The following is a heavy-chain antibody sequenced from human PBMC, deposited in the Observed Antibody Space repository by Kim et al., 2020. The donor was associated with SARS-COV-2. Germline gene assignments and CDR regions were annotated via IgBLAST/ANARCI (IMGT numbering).Heavy chain of an antibody. CDR3: ARGRPVLRYFDWLFSLDPFDY. CDR1: GGSFSGYY. J-gene: IGHJ4*02. CDR2: INHSGST. Sequence: SETLSLTCAVYGGSFSGYYWSWIHQPPGKGLEWIGEINHSGSTNYNPSLKSRVTISVDTSKNQFSLKLSSVIAADTAVYYCARGRPVLRYFDWLFSLDPFDYWGQGTLVTVSS. D-gene: IGHD3-9*01. V-gene: IGHV4-34*01.